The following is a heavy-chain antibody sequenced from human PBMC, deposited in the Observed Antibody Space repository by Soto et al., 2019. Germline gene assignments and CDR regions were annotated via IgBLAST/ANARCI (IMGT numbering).Heavy chain of an antibody. J-gene: IGHJ6*02. Sequence: PSETLSLTCTVSGGSISSYYWSWIRQPPGKGLEWIGYIYYSGSTNYNPSLKSRVTISVDTSKNQFSLKLSSVTAADTAVYYCARGGCISTSCYDDYYYGMDVWGQGTTVTVS. CDR1: GGSISSYY. CDR2: IYYSGST. D-gene: IGHD2-2*01. V-gene: IGHV4-59*01. CDR3: ARGGCISTSCYDDYYYGMDV.